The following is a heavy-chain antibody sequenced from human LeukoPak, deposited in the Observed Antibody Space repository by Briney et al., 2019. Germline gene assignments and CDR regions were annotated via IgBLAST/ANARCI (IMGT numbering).Heavy chain of an antibody. CDR3: ARDLGDIVVVPALLGSLDY. J-gene: IGHJ4*02. V-gene: IGHV3-30-3*01. Sequence: GGSLRLSGAASGFTFSSYAMHWVRQAPGKGLEWVAVISYDGSNKYYADSVKGRFTISRDNSKNTLYLQMNSLRAEDTAVYYCARDLGDIVVVPALLGSLDYWGQGTLVTVSS. CDR2: ISYDGSNK. CDR1: GFTFSSYA. D-gene: IGHD2-2*01.